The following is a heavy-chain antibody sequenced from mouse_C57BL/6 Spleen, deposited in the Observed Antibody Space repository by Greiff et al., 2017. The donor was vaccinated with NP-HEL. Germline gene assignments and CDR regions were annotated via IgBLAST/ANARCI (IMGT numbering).Heavy chain of an antibody. J-gene: IGHJ4*01. V-gene: IGHV1-80*01. CDR2: IYPGDGDT. CDR1: GYAFSSYW. Sequence: VQLQQSGAELMKPGASVKISCKASGYAFSSYWMNWVKQRPGKGLEWIGQIYPGDGDTNYNGKFKGKATLTADKSSSTAYMQLSSLTSEDSAVYFCARLLPLYAMDYWSQGTSVTVSS. CDR3: ARLLPLYAMDY. D-gene: IGHD1-1*01.